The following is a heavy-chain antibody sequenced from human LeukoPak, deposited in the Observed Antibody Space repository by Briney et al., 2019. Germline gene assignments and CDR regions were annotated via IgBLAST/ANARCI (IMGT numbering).Heavy chain of an antibody. CDR3: AREGYCSSTNCSPRWFDP. Sequence: SETLTLTCTVSGGSISSGSYYWSWIRQPAGKGLEGIGRIYTSGSTNYNPSLKSRVTISVDTSKNQFSLKLSSVTAADTAVYYCAREGYCSSTNCSPRWFDPWGQGTLVTVSS. D-gene: IGHD2-2*01. V-gene: IGHV4-61*02. CDR2: IYTSGST. J-gene: IGHJ5*02. CDR1: GGSISSGSYY.